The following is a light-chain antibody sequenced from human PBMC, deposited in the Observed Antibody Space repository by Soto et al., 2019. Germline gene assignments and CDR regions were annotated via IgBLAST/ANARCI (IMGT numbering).Light chain of an antibody. V-gene: IGKV3-11*01. CDR2: DAS. J-gene: IGKJ5*01. CDR1: QSFSNY. CDR3: QQRSNCPLT. Sequence: EIVLTQSPATLSLSPGERATLSCRASQSFSNYLAWYQQKPGQAPRLLIYDASRRATGIPARFSGSGSGTDFTLTSSSLEPEDFSVYYCQQRSNCPLTFDQGTRLEIK.